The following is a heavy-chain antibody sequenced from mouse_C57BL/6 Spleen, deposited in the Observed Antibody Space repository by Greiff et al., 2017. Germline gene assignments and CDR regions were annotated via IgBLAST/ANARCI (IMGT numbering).Heavy chain of an antibody. D-gene: IGHD2-3*01. CDR3: ARGDGSLYFDY. J-gene: IGHJ2*01. V-gene: IGHV5-6*01. Sequence: EVMLVESGGDLVKPGGSLKLSCAASGFTFSSYGMSWVRQTPDKRLEWVATISSGGSYTDYPDSVKGRFTISRDNAKNTLYLQMSSLKSEETAMYYCARGDGSLYFDYWGQGTTLTVSS. CDR2: ISSGGSYT. CDR1: GFTFSSYG.